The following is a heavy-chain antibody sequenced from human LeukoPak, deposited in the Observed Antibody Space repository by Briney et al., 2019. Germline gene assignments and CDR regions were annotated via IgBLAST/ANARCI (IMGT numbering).Heavy chain of an antibody. D-gene: IGHD3-3*01. J-gene: IGHJ4*02. Sequence: PGGSLRLSCAASGFMFASYAMSWVRQAPGKGLEWVSAISGSGGSTYYADSVKGRFTISRDNSKNTLYLQMNSLRAEDTAVYYCAKDSTDFWSGYYTSWGQGTLVTVSS. CDR1: GFMFASYA. CDR2: ISGSGGST. CDR3: AKDSTDFWSGYYTS. V-gene: IGHV3-23*01.